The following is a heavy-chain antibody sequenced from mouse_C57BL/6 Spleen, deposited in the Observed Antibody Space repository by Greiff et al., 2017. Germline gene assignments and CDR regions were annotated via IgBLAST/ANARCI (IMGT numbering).Heavy chain of an antibody. V-gene: IGHV1-76*01. CDR1: GYTFTDYY. CDR3: AAGNY. J-gene: IGHJ2*01. Sequence: QVQLQQSGAELVRPGASVKLSCKASGYTFTDYYINWVKQRPGQGLEWIARIYPGSGNTYYNEKFKGKATLTAEKSSSTAYMQLSSLTSADSAVYFCAAGNYWGQGTTLTVSS. CDR2: IYPGSGNT.